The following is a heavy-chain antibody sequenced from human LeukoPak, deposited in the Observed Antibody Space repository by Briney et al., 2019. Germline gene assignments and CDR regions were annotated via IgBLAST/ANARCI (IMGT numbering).Heavy chain of an antibody. CDR1: GASFSTYA. CDR3: ARGRNIAAPGGGDLDY. D-gene: IGHD5-12*01. Sequence: SVKVSCKASGASFSTYAVSWMRQVPGQGLEWMGRIIPIFGTTKYAQKFQGRVTITTDESTTTGYMELSSLESEDTAVYYCARGRNIAAPGGGDLDYWGQGTLVTVSS. V-gene: IGHV1-69*05. J-gene: IGHJ4*02. CDR2: IIPIFGTT.